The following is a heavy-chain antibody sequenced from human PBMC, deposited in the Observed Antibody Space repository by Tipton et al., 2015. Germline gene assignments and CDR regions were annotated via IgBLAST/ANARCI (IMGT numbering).Heavy chain of an antibody. CDR1: GDSMTTYY. CDR3: ARDGSYCGSTSCYYSWFDP. Sequence: LSLTCTVSGDSMTTYYWNWIRQPAGKGLEWIGRIYTTGATNYNPSLKSRVTMSLDTSKNQFSLRLNSVTAADTAVYYCARDGSYCGSTSCYYSWFDPWGQGTLVTVSS. J-gene: IGHJ5*02. V-gene: IGHV4-4*07. CDR2: IYTTGAT. D-gene: IGHD2-2*01.